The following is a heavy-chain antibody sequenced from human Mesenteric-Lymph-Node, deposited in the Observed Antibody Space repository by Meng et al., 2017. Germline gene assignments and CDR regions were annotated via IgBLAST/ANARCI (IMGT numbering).Heavy chain of an antibody. Sequence: QVHQQQTGPRLLEPSQTLSLTCAISGDSVSSNSPTWNWIRQSPSRGLEWLGRTYYRSKWYNDYAVSVKSRISINPDTSKNQFSLQLNSVTPEDTAVYYCSRQTASWAHIDYWGQGALVTVSS. CDR1: GDSVSSNSPT. J-gene: IGHJ4*02. CDR2: TYYRSKWYN. CDR3: SRQTASWAHIDY. V-gene: IGHV6-1*01. D-gene: IGHD2-21*02.